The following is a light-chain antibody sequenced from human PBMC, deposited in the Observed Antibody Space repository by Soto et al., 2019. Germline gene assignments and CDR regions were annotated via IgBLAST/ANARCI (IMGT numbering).Light chain of an antibody. Sequence: QSVLTQPASVSGSPGQSLTISCTGTSSDIGTYNYVSWYQHHPGKAPQLIIYDVSHRPSGVSDRFSGSKSDNTASLTISGLQADDEADYYCTSYTESGALVFGTGTQLTVL. CDR1: SSDIGTYNY. J-gene: IGLJ1*01. V-gene: IGLV2-14*03. CDR3: TSYTESGALV. CDR2: DVS.